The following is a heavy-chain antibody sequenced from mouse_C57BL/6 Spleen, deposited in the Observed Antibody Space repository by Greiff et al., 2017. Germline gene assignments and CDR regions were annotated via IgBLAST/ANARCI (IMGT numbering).Heavy chain of an antibody. V-gene: IGHV2-2*01. CDR2: IWSGGST. Sequence: VQLQESGPGLVQPSQSLSITCTVSGFSLTSYGVHWVRQSPGKGLEWLGVIWSGGSTDYNAAFISRLSISKDNSKSQVFFKMNSLQADDTAIYYCAREGRIYDGYYVAYWGQGTLVTVSA. CDR3: AREGRIYDGYYVAY. CDR1: GFSLTSYG. J-gene: IGHJ3*01. D-gene: IGHD2-3*01.